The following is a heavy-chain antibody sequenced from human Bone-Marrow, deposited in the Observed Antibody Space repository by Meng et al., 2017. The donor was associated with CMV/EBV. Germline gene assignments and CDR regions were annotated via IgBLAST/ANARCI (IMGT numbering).Heavy chain of an antibody. CDR3: ATTAKGGWELLREDY. D-gene: IGHD1-26*01. V-gene: IGHV3-7*01. Sequence: GGSLRLSCAASGFTFSSYWMSWVRQAPGKGLEWVANIKQDGSEKYYVDSVKGRFTISRDNAKNSLYLQMSSLRAEDTAVYYCATTAKGGWELLREDYWGQGTLVTVSS. J-gene: IGHJ4*02. CDR1: GFTFSSYW. CDR2: IKQDGSEK.